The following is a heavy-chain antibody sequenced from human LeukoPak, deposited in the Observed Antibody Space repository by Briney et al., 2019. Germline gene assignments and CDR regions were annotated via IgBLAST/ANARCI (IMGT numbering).Heavy chain of an antibody. D-gene: IGHD2-2*02. CDR3: AKAIRSNQLQYRMPYYYGMDI. CDR2: ISGSGDNT. V-gene: IGHV3-23*01. Sequence: GGSLRLSCAASGFTFSSYAMSWVRQAPGKGVEWVSAISGSGDNTYYADSVKGRFAISRDNSKNTLYLQMNSLRADDAAIYYFAKAIRSNQLQYRMPYYYGMDIWGQGTPVTVSS. CDR1: GFTFSSYA. J-gene: IGHJ6*02.